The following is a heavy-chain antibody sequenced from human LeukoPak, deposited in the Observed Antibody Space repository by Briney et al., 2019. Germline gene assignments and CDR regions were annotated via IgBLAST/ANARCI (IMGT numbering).Heavy chain of an antibody. CDR3: ARIANDYDILTGYSVRYFDY. CDR2: IYSGGST. J-gene: IGHJ4*02. D-gene: IGHD3-9*01. V-gene: IGHV3-66*01. CDR1: GFTVSSNY. Sequence: PGGSLRPSCAASGFTVSSNYMSWVRQAPGKGLEWVSVIYSGGSTYYADSVKGRFTISRDNSKNTLYLQMNSLRAEDTAVYYCARIANDYDILTGYSVRYFDYWGQGTLVTVSS.